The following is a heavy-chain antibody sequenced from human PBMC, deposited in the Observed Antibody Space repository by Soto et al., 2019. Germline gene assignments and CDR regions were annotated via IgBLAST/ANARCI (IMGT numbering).Heavy chain of an antibody. D-gene: IGHD3-3*01. CDR2: ISPIFGTA. CDR3: AREIFGVIISGGRDAFDI. J-gene: IGHJ3*02. CDR1: GGTFSTYA. V-gene: IGHV1-69*01. Sequence: QVQLVQSGAEVKKPGSSVKVSCKASGGTFSTYAISWVRQAPGQGLEWMGGISPIFGTAKYAQKFQGRVTITADESTSTAYMELRSLRSEDTAVYYCAREIFGVIISGGRDAFDIWGQGTMVTVSS.